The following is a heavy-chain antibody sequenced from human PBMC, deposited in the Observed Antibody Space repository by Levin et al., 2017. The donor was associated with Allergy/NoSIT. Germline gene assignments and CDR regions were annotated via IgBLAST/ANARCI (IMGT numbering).Heavy chain of an antibody. CDR2: INPNSGGT. D-gene: IGHD2-15*01. CDR1: GYTFTGYY. Sequence: ASVKVSCKASGYTFTGYYMHWVRQAPGQGLEWMGWINPNSGGTNYAQKFQGRVTMTRDTSISTAYMELSRLTSDDTAVYYCARVQCSGCSCYSRGSRLGWLDPWGQGTLVTVSS. J-gene: IGHJ5*02. V-gene: IGHV1-2*02. CDR3: ARVQCSGCSCYSRGSRLGWLDP.